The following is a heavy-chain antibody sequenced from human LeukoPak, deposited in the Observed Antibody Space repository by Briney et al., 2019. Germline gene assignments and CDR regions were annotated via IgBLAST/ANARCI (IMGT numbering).Heavy chain of an antibody. V-gene: IGHV4-61*02. CDR1: GGSISSGSYY. CDR2: IYTSGST. D-gene: IGHD6-13*01. J-gene: IGHJ6*03. Sequence: SETLSLTCTVSGGSISSGSYYWSWIRQPAGKGLEWIGRIYTSGSTNYNPSLKSRATISVDTSKNQFSLKLSSVTAADTAVYYCAGQQLVFFYYYYMDVWGKGTTVTVSS. CDR3: AGQQLVFFYYYYMDV.